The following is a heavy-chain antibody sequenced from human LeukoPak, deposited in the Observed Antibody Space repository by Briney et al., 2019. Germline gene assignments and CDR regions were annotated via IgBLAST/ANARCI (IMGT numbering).Heavy chain of an antibody. J-gene: IGHJ4*02. CDR2: IIPIFGTA. D-gene: IGHD5-18*01. CDR3: AREAGYSYGTFDY. V-gene: IGHV1-69*06. CDR1: GGTFSSYA. Sequence: SVKVSCKASGGTFSSYAISWVRQAPGQGLEWMGGIIPIFGTANYAQKFQGRVTITADKSTSTAYMELSSLRSEDTVVYYCAREAGYSYGTFDYWGQGTLVTVSS.